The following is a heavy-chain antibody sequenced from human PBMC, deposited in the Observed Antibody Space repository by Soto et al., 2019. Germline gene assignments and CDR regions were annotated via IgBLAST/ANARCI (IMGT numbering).Heavy chain of an antibody. J-gene: IGHJ3*02. Sequence: PGESLKGSWKCSGYSFTSYWIGWVRQIPGKGLEWMWIIYPGDSDTRYSPSFQGQVTISADKSISTAYLQWSSLKASDTAMYYCARNPPNYYDSSGHSSDAFDIWGQGTMV. CDR1: GYSFTSYW. CDR3: ARNPPNYYDSSGHSSDAFDI. V-gene: IGHV5-51*01. CDR2: IYPGDSDT. D-gene: IGHD3-22*01.